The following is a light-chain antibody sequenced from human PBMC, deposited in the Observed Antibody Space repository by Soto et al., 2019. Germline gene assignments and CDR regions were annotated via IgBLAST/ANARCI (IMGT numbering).Light chain of an antibody. V-gene: IGKV2-28*01. CDR1: QSLLHSNGYNY. Sequence: DIVMTQSPLSLPVTPGEPASISCRSSQSLLHSNGYNYLDWYLQKPGQSPQLLIYLGSNRASGVPDRFSGSGSGTDFTLKISRVEAEDVGVYYCMQARVLFTFGPGTKVDIK. CDR2: LGS. CDR3: MQARVLFT. J-gene: IGKJ3*01.